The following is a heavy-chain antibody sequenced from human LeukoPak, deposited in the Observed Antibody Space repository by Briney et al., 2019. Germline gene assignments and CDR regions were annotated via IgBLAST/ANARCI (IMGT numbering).Heavy chain of an antibody. CDR2: IIPTFGTA. D-gene: IGHD1-26*01. V-gene: IGHV1-69*06. CDR3: ARWDLVNYYMDV. J-gene: IGHJ6*03. CDR1: GGTFSSYA. Sequence: ASVKVSCKASGGTFSSYAISWVRQAPGQGLEWMGGIIPTFGTANYAQKFQGRVTITADKSTSTAYMELSSLRSEDTAVYYCARWDLVNYYMDVWGKGTTVTVSS.